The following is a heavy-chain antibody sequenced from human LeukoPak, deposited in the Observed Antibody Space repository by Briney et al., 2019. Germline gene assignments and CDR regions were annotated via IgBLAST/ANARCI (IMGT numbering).Heavy chain of an antibody. D-gene: IGHD3-3*01. CDR1: EFTFSRHG. Sequence: GGSLRLSCAPSEFTFSRHGMHWVRQAPGRGLEWVAIISNDGSRKYYAHSVEGRFTISRDNSKNTLYLQMDSLRAEDTAVYYCARDRAWNYFDYWGQGTLVTVSS. J-gene: IGHJ4*02. V-gene: IGHV3-30*03. CDR3: ARDRAWNYFDY. CDR2: ISNDGSRK.